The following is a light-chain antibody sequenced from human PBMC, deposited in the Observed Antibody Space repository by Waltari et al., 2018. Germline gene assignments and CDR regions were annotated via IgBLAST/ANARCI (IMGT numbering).Light chain of an antibody. CDR2: DVT. V-gene: IGLV2-23*02. J-gene: IGLJ3*02. CDR3: CSYAGSFTWV. Sequence: QSAPTQPASVSGSPGQSITISCTGTNSDVGRYNLVSWYQQHPDKAPKLIIYDVTERPSVVSDRLSCSKSGNTASLTISGLQAEDEADYYCCSYAGSFTWVFGGGTKLTV. CDR1: NSDVGRYNL.